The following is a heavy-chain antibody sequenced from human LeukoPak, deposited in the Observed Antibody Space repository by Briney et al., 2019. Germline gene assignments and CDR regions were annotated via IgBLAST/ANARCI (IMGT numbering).Heavy chain of an antibody. J-gene: IGHJ3*02. Sequence: TSETLSLTCTVSGGSISSGDYYWSWIRQPPGKGLEWIGYIYYSGSTYYNPSLKSRVTISVDTSKNQFSLKLSSVTAADTAVYYCARDRRRDAFDIWGQGTMVTVSS. CDR2: IYYSGST. V-gene: IGHV4-30-4*08. CDR1: GGSISSGDYY. CDR3: ARDRRRDAFDI. D-gene: IGHD3-16*02.